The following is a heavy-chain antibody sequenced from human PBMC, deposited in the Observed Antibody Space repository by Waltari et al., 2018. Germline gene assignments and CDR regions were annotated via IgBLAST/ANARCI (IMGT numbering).Heavy chain of an antibody. V-gene: IGHV3-30-3*01. CDR2: ISYDGSNK. Sequence: QVHLVESGGGVVQPGRSLRLSCAASGFTFSDSAMHWVRQAPGKGLEWLALISYDGSNKYYADSVKGRFTISRDNSKNTLYLQMHSLGAEDTAVYYCANSDYLTVTTLTSWITYWGQGTLVTVSS. D-gene: IGHD3-10*01. CDR3: ANSDYLTVTTLTSWITY. J-gene: IGHJ4*02. CDR1: GFTFSDSA.